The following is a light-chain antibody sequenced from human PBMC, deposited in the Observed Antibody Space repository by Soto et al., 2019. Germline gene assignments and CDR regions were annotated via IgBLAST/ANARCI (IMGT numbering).Light chain of an antibody. CDR1: SSDIGGYNS. CDR3: SSYTDRKNLV. J-gene: IGLJ1*01. CDR2: DVT. Sequence: QSVLAQSPSASGSPGQSVTITCTVTSSDIGGYNSVSWYQQHTGKAPKVMIYDVTKRPSGVPDRFSGSKSGNTASRTVSALQAEDEADYYCSSYTDRKNLVFGTGTKVTVL. V-gene: IGLV2-8*01.